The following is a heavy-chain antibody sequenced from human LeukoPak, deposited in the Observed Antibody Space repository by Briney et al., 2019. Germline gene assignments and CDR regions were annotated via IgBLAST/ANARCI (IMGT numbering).Heavy chain of an antibody. CDR1: GYTFTGYY. V-gene: IGHV1-2*02. D-gene: IGHD4-23*01. Sequence: ASVKVSCKASGYTFTGYYMHWVRQHPGQGLEWMGWINPNSGGTNYAQKLQGRVTMTTDTSTSTAYMELRSLRSDDAAVYYCARDTVTVVTRFDYWGQGTLVTVSS. J-gene: IGHJ4*02. CDR3: ARDTVTVVTRFDY. CDR2: INPNSGGT.